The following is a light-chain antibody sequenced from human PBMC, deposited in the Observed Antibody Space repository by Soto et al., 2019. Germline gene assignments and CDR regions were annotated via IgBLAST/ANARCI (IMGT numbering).Light chain of an antibody. V-gene: IGLV2-14*01. J-gene: IGLJ1*01. CDR2: EVS. Sequence: QSALTQPASVSGSPGQSITISCTGTSSDVGGYNYVSWYQQHPGKAPKLMIYEVSNRPSGVPARFSGSKSGTSASLAIAGLQAEDEGDYYCQSCDSSLSGYVFGTGTKVTVL. CDR1: SSDVGGYNY. CDR3: QSCDSSLSGYV.